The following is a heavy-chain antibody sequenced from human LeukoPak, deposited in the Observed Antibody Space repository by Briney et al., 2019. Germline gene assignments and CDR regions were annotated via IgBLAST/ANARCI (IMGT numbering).Heavy chain of an antibody. J-gene: IGHJ3*02. CDR3: ARHPLLRYFDWALGGNAFDI. CDR2: IYYSGST. CDR1: GGSISSYY. V-gene: IGHV4-59*08. D-gene: IGHD3-9*01. Sequence: SETLSLTCTVSGGSISSYYWSWIRQPPGKGLEWIGYIYYSGSTNYNPSLKSRVTISVDTSKNQFSLKLSSVPAADTAVYYCARHPLLRYFDWALGGNAFDIWGQGTMVTVSS.